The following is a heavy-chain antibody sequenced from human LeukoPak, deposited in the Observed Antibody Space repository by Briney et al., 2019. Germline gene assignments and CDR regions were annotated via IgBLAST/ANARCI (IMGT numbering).Heavy chain of an antibody. Sequence: SQTLSLTCAISGDSVSSNSAAWNWIRQSPSRGLEWLGRTYYRSKWYNDYAVSVKSQITINPDTSKNQFSLQLNSVTPEDTAVYYCARVARTIFGVGMDVWGKGTTVTVSS. V-gene: IGHV6-1*01. D-gene: IGHD3-3*01. CDR1: GDSVSSNSAA. J-gene: IGHJ6*04. CDR3: ARVARTIFGVGMDV. CDR2: TYYRSKWYN.